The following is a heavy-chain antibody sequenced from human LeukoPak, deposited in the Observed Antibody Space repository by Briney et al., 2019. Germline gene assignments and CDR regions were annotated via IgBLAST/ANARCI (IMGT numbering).Heavy chain of an antibody. CDR3: TRVEETATTAAIIRKYSYYYYYMDV. CDR1: GFTFSIND. V-gene: IGHV3-48*04. J-gene: IGHJ6*03. CDR2: ISSSGSTI. D-gene: IGHD4-11*01. Sequence: GGSLRLSCAASGFTFSINDMTWVRQAPGKGLEWVSYISSSGSTIYYADSVKGRFTISRDNAKNSLYLQMSSLRAEDTAVYYCTRVEETATTAAIIRKYSYYYYYMDVWGKGNTVTVSS.